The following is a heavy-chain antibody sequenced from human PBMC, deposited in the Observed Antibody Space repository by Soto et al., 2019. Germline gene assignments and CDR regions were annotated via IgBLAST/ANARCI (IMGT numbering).Heavy chain of an antibody. J-gene: IGHJ4*02. Sequence: PSETLCFTCTLSGASITTYYWSWFRQPPGQGQESLGYIYHTGVTNSNPSLRGRLSILIDTAKNQFSLKLSSVTSADTAIYFCARTARGPDFWGTGILVTVSS. CDR2: IYHTGVT. D-gene: IGHD2-21*02. V-gene: IGHV4-59*13. CDR3: ARTARGPDF. CDR1: GASITTYY.